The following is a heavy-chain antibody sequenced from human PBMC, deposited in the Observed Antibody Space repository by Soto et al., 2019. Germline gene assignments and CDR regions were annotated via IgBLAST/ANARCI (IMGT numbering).Heavy chain of an antibody. CDR3: ARAGAAPYYYYGMDV. V-gene: IGHV1-18*01. CDR1: GYTFTSSG. Sequence: QVQLVQSGAEVRKPGASVKVSCKASGYTFTSSGISWLRQAPGQGLECMGWISTYNGDTNDAPKFQDRVTMTIDRSTSTAYMELRSLRSDDAAVYYCARAGAAPYYYYGMDVWGQGTRVTVSS. J-gene: IGHJ6*02. CDR2: ISTYNGDT. D-gene: IGHD2-15*01.